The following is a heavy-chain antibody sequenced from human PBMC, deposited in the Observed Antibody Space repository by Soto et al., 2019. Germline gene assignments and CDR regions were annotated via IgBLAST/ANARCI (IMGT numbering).Heavy chain of an antibody. CDR1: GFTFSSYG. J-gene: IGHJ4*02. V-gene: IGHV3-33*01. CDR3: ARAAYDSSGYYLVPFEYIPY. D-gene: IGHD3-22*01. Sequence: PGGSLRLSCAASGFTFSSYGMHWVRQAPGKGLEWVAVIWYDGSNKYYADYVKGRFTISRDNSKNTLYLQMNSLIAEDTAVYYCARAAYDSSGYYLVPFEYIPYWGQGTLVTVSS. CDR2: IWYDGSNK.